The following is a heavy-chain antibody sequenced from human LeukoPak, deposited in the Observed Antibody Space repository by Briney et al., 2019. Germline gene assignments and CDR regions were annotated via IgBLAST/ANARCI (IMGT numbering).Heavy chain of an antibody. Sequence: GGSLRLSCAASGFTFSSYAMSWVRQAPGKGLEWVSAISGSGGSTYYADSVKGRFTISRDNSKNTLYLQMNSLRAEDTAVYYCAKDQVDYYDSSGCDYWGQGTLVTVSS. CDR3: AKDQVDYYDSSGCDY. D-gene: IGHD3-22*01. V-gene: IGHV3-23*01. CDR1: GFTFSSYA. CDR2: ISGSGGST. J-gene: IGHJ4*02.